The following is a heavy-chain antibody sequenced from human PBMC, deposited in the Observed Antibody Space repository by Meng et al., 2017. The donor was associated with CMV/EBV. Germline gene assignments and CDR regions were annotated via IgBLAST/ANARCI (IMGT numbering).Heavy chain of an antibody. V-gene: IGHV4-30-4*08. D-gene: IGHD3-3*01. CDR2: SYSHGDV. CDR3: ARGWNIRFLDWTATTDHGGFDF. CDR1: FY. Sequence: FYWAWIPQAPGKGLEWIAHSYSHGDVYYKPSLKSRLSISVDISKNQFSLTLTSVTAADTAVYYCARGWNIRFLDWTATTDHGGFDFWGQGALVTVSS. J-gene: IGHJ4*02.